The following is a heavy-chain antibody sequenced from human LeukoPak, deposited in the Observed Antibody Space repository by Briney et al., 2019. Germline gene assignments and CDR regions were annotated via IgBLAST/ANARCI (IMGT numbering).Heavy chain of an antibody. CDR3: TTDSGTYNWFDP. Sequence: PGGSLRLSCVASGFTFSDSAIHWVRQSSGKGLEWIGHMDKETNLYATALAASVKGRLTVSRDDSKNTAYLHMNSLKTEDTALYYCTTDSGTYNWFDPWGQGTLVTVSS. CDR2: MDKETNLYAT. D-gene: IGHD1-26*01. J-gene: IGHJ5*02. V-gene: IGHV3-73*01. CDR1: GFTFSDSA.